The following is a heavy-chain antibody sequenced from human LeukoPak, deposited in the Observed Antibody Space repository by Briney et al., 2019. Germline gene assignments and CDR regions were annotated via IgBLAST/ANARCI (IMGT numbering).Heavy chain of an antibody. CDR2: MNPNSGNT. CDR1: GYTFTSYD. D-gene: IGHD4-17*01. CDR3: ARGIHSGYGDYVDY. V-gene: IGHV1-8*01. Sequence: GASVMVSCKASGYTFTSYDINWVRQATGQGLEWMGWMNPNSGNTGYAQKFQGRVTMTRNTSISTAYMELSSLRSEDTAVYYCARGIHSGYGDYVDYWGQGTLVTVSS. J-gene: IGHJ4*02.